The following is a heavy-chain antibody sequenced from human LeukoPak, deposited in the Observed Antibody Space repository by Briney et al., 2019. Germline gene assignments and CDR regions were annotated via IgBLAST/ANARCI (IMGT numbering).Heavy chain of an antibody. CDR3: ARGGYCSSTSCYQSTGYGMDV. V-gene: IGHV4-39*01. Sequence: SETLSLTCTVSGGSISSSSYYWGWIRQPPGKGLEWIGSIYYSGSTYYNPSLKSRVTISVDTSKNQFSLKLSSVTAADTAVYYCARGGYCSSTSCYQSTGYGMDVWGQGTTVTVSS. J-gene: IGHJ6*02. CDR1: GGSISSSSYY. D-gene: IGHD2-2*03. CDR2: IYYSGST.